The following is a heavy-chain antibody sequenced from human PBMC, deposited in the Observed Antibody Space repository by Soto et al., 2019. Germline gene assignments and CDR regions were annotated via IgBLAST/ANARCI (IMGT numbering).Heavy chain of an antibody. V-gene: IGHV4-39*01. D-gene: IGHD3-22*01. CDR3: ARHRYYYDHFDD. J-gene: IGHJ4*02. CDR1: GGSISSSSYY. CDR2: IYYSGST. Sequence: PSETLSLTCTVSGGSISSSSYYWGWIRQPPGKGLEWIGSIYYSGSTYYNPSLKSRVTISVDTSKNQFSLKLSSVTAADTAVYYWARHRYYYDHFDDWGQGTLVTVSS.